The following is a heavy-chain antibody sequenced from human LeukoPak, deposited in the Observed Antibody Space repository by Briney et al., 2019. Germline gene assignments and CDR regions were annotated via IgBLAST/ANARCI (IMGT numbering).Heavy chain of an antibody. D-gene: IGHD6-13*01. V-gene: IGHV3-20*04. Sequence: GGSLRLSCAASGFTFDDYGMSWVRQAPGKGLEWVSGINWNGGSTTYADSVRGRFTISRDNAKNSLYLQMNSLRAEDTAVYYCARVKQQGTLFDYWGQGTLVTVSS. CDR3: ARVKQQGTLFDY. CDR1: GFTFDDYG. CDR2: INWNGGST. J-gene: IGHJ4*02.